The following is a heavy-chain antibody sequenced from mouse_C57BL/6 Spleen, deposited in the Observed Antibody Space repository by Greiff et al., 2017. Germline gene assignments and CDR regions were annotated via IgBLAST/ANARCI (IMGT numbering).Heavy chain of an antibody. Sequence: VQLQQSGPELVKPGASVKLSCKASGYAFSSSWMNWVKQRPGKGLEWIGRIYPGDGDTNYNGKFKGKATLTADKSSSTAYMQLSSLTSEDSAVYFCARPVVATDAMDYWGQGTSVTVSS. CDR1: GYAFSSSW. D-gene: IGHD1-1*01. CDR3: ARPVVATDAMDY. CDR2: IYPGDGDT. J-gene: IGHJ4*01. V-gene: IGHV1-82*01.